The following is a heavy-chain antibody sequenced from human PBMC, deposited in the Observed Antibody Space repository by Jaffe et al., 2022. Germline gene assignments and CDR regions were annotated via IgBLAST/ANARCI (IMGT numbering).Heavy chain of an antibody. J-gene: IGHJ4*02. CDR2: IYYSGST. D-gene: IGHD3-3*01. CDR3: ARRGYDFWSGYYTGTDY. V-gene: IGHV4-39*01. CDR1: GGSISSSSYY. Sequence: QLQLQESGPGLVKPSETLSLTCTVSGGSISSSSYYWGWIRQPPGKGLEWIGSIYYSGSTYYNPSLKSRVTISVDTSKNQFSLKLSSVTAADTAVYYCARRGYDFWSGYYTGTDYWGQGTLVTVSS.